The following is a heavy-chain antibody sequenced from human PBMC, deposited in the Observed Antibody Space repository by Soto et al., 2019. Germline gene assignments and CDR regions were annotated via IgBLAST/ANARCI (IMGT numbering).Heavy chain of an antibody. CDR3: ARHSTMIVVGWFDP. D-gene: IGHD3-22*01. CDR1: GGSISNYY. V-gene: IGHV4-59*08. CDR2: VSYSGST. J-gene: IGHJ5*02. Sequence: QVQLQESGPGLVKSSETLSLTCTVSGGSISNYYWSWIRQPPGKGLEWIGYVSYSGSTNYNPSLTRLVTMSVDTSKNQFSLKLSSVTAADTAVYYCARHSTMIVVGWFDPWGQGTLVTVSS.